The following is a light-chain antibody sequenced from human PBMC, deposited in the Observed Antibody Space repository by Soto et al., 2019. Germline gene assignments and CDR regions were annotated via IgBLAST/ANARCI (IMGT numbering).Light chain of an antibody. CDR2: SNN. Sequence: QSVLTQPPSVSGTPGQTVTISCSGSSSNIGSKSVQWYQQLPETAPKLLIYSNNQRPSGVPDRFSCSKSGTSASLAISGLQSEDEAHYYCGAWDDTLNVLVFGGGTKLTVL. V-gene: IGLV1-44*01. CDR3: GAWDDTLNVLV. CDR1: SSNIGSKS. J-gene: IGLJ2*01.